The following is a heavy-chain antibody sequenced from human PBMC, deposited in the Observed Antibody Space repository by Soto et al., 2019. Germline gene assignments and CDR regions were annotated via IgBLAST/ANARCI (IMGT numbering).Heavy chain of an antibody. J-gene: IGHJ4*02. Sequence: SETLSLTCVVPGGSISSGGYYWSWIRQHPGKGLEWIGYIYYSGSTYYNPSLKSRVTISVDTSKNQFSLKLSSVTAADTAVYYCARVRVRRRGYSYGYPDYWGQGTLVTVSS. V-gene: IGHV4-31*11. CDR1: GGSISSGGYY. D-gene: IGHD5-18*01. CDR3: ARVRVRRRGYSYGYPDY. CDR2: IYYSGST.